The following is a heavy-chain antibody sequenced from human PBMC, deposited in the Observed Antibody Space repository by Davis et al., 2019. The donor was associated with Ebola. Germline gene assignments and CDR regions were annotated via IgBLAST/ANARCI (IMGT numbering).Heavy chain of an antibody. CDR3: ARPVAGTAEYFQH. D-gene: IGHD6-19*01. CDR2: IWYHGSNK. CDR1: GFTFSSYG. Sequence: GESLKISCAASGFTFSSYGMHWVRQAPGKGLEWVAVIWYHGSNKYYADSVKGRFTISRDNSKNTLYLQMNSLRAEDTAVYYCARPVAGTAEYFQHWGQGTLVTVSS. V-gene: IGHV3-33*01. J-gene: IGHJ1*01.